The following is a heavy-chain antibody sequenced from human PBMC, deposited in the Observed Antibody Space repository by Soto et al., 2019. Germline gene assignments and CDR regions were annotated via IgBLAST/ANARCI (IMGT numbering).Heavy chain of an antibody. Sequence: TLSLTCTVSGGSISSYYWSWIRQPPGKGLEWIGYIYYSGSTNYNPSLKSRVTISVDTSKNQFSLKLSSVTAADTAVYYCARDQGIAAAGTGAYYYYGMDVWGQGTTVTVSS. J-gene: IGHJ6*02. D-gene: IGHD6-13*01. CDR3: ARDQGIAAAGTGAYYYYGMDV. V-gene: IGHV4-59*01. CDR1: GGSISSYY. CDR2: IYYSGST.